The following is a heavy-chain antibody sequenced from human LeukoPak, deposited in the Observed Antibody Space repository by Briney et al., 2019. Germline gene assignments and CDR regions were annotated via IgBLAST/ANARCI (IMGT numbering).Heavy chain of an antibody. CDR2: IRYDGSNK. CDR3: AKYQMEVNDAFDI. Sequence: GGSLRLSCAASGFTFSSYGMHWVRQAPGKGLEWVAFIRYDGSNKYYADSVKGRFTISRDNSKNTLYLQMNSLRAEDTAVYYCAKYQMEVNDAFDIWGQGTMVTVSS. CDR1: GFTFSSYG. D-gene: IGHD2-21*01. V-gene: IGHV3-30*02. J-gene: IGHJ3*02.